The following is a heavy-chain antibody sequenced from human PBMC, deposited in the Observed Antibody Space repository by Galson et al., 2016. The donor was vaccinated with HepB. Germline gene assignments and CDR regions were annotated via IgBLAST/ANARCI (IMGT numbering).Heavy chain of an antibody. D-gene: IGHD3-3*01. CDR2: INPSDGFT. Sequence: SVKVSCKASGDTFTSYYMHWVRQAPGQGLEWMGRINPSDGFTNYAQEFQGRVTMTRDTSTNTVFMEVSSLRSEDAAVYYCAREGKVDFWSAYSPDYYGMDVWGQGTTVTVSS. V-gene: IGHV1-46*01. J-gene: IGHJ6*02. CDR1: GDTFTSYY. CDR3: AREGKVDFWSAYSPDYYGMDV.